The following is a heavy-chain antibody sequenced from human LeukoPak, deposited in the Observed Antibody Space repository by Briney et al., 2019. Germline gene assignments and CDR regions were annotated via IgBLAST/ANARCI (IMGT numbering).Heavy chain of an antibody. CDR2: IIPIFGTA. D-gene: IGHD3-10*01. CDR3: ARVPSYSGPLWFGDPGAFDI. CDR1: GGTFSSYA. V-gene: IGHV1-69*01. J-gene: IGHJ3*02. Sequence: ASVKVSCKASGGTFSSYAISWVRQAPGQGLEWMGGIIPIFGTANYAQKFQGRVTITADESTSTAYMELSSLRSEDTAVYYCARVPSYSGPLWFGDPGAFDIWGQGTMVTVSS.